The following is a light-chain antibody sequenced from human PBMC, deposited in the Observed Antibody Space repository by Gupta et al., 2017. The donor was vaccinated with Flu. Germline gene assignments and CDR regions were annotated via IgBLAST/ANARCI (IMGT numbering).Light chain of an antibody. J-gene: IGLJ3*02. CDR1: SSDVGSYNL. Sequence: QAALTPAASVSGSPGPSITISCTGTSSDVGSYNLVSWYQQHPGKAPKLMIYDVSKRPSGVSNRLSGSKSGNTASLTISGLQAEDEADYYCCSYAGSSTSVFGGGTKLTVL. CDR3: CSYAGSSTSV. CDR2: DVS. V-gene: IGLV2-23*02.